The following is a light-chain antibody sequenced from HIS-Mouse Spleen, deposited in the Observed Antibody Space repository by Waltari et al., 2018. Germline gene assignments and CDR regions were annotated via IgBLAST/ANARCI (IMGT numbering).Light chain of an antibody. J-gene: IGLJ2*01. CDR3: YSTDSSGNHRV. V-gene: IGLV3-10*01. CDR2: EDS. CDR1: ALPKKY. Sequence: SYELTQLPSVSVSPGQTARITCSGDALPKKYAYWYQQKSGQAPVLVIYEDSKRPSGIPEKFSVSSSGTMATLTISGAQVEDEADYYCYSTDSSGNHRVFGGGTKLTVL.